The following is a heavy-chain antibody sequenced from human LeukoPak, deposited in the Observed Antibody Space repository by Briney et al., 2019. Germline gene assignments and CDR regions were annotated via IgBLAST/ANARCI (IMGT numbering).Heavy chain of an antibody. D-gene: IGHD2-2*01. V-gene: IGHV1-69*02. CDR3: ARAPCSSTSCYSDLNWFDP. CDR2: IIPILGIA. J-gene: IGHJ5*02. Sequence: PVKVSCKASGGTFSSYTISWVRQAPGQGLEWMGRIIPILGIANYAQKFQGRVTITADKSTSTAYMELSSLRSEDTAVYYCARAPCSSTSCYSDLNWFDPWGQGTLVTVSS. CDR1: GGTFSSYT.